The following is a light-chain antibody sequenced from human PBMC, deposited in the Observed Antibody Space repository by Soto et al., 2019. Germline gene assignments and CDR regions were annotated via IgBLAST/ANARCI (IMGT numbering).Light chain of an antibody. CDR2: AAS. CDR1: QGISSY. CDR3: QQYYSYPRT. Sequence: AIRMTQSPSSLSASTGDRVTLTCRASQGISSYLAWYQQKPGKAPKLLIYAASTLQSGVPSRFSGSGSGTDFTVTISCLQSEDFATYYCQQYYSYPRTFGQGTKVEIK. J-gene: IGKJ1*01. V-gene: IGKV1-8*01.